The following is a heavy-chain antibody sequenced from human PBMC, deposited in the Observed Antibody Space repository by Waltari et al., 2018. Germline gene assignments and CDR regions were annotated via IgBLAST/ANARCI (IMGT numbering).Heavy chain of an antibody. Sequence: QVQLVESGGGVVQPGRSLRLSCAASGFPFSSYAMHWVRQAPGKGLEWVAVISYDGSNKYYADSVKGRFTISRDNSKNTLYLQMNSLRAEDTAVYYCAREIRGLGALRYWGQGTLVTVSS. V-gene: IGHV3-30*01. CDR1: GFPFSSYA. CDR3: AREIRGLGALRY. CDR2: ISYDGSNK. D-gene: IGHD4-17*01. J-gene: IGHJ4*02.